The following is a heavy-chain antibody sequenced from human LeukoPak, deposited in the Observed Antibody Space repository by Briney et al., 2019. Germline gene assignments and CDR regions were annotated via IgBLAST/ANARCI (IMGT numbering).Heavy chain of an antibody. CDR2: IHPSGNT. Sequence: SETLSLTCTVSGDSISSYYWSWVRQPAGKGLEWIGRIHPSGNTNYNPSLKSRVTLSVDTSKNQFSLNLSSVTAADTAVYYCARGPPPDFDYWGRGTLVTVSS. V-gene: IGHV4-4*07. CDR3: ARGPPPDFDY. CDR1: GDSISSYY. J-gene: IGHJ4*02.